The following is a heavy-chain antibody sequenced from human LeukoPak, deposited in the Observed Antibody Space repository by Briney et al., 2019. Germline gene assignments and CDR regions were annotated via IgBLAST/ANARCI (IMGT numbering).Heavy chain of an antibody. D-gene: IGHD2-21*02. CDR2: INPSGGST. Sequence: ASVKVSCKASGYTFTSYYMHWVRQAPGQGLEWMGIINPSGGSTSYAQKFQGRVTMTRDTSTSTVCMELSSLRSEDTAVYYCARDRESYCGGDCPRGVAFDIWGQGTMVTVSS. CDR3: ARDRESYCGGDCPRGVAFDI. J-gene: IGHJ3*02. V-gene: IGHV1-46*01. CDR1: GYTFTSYY.